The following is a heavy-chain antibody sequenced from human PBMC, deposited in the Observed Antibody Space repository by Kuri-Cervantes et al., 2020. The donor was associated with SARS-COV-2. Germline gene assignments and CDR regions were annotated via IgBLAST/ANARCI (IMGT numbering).Heavy chain of an antibody. Sequence: GESLKISCTASGFTFSSYWMNWVRQAPGKGLEWVSYISSSSSTIYYADSVKGRFTISRDNSKNTLYLQMNSLRAEDTAVYYCAKDRGIGWFDPWGQGTLVTVSS. CDR1: GFTFSSYW. D-gene: IGHD3-10*01. CDR2: ISSSSSTI. V-gene: IGHV3-48*01. J-gene: IGHJ5*02. CDR3: AKDRGIGWFDP.